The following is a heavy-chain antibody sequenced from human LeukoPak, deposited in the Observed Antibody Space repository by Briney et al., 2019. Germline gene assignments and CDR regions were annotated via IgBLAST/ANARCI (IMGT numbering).Heavy chain of an antibody. J-gene: IGHJ3*02. CDR2: IYPGDSDT. D-gene: IGHD3-22*01. V-gene: IGHV5-51*01. CDR1: GYSFTSYW. CDR3: AYASYYYDSSGYYMRGLDI. Sequence: GESLKISCKGSGYSFTSYWIGWVRQMPGKGLEWMGIIYPGDSDTRYSPSFQGQDTISADKSISTAYLQWSSLKASDTAMYYCAYASYYYDSSGYYMRGLDIWGQGTMVTVSS.